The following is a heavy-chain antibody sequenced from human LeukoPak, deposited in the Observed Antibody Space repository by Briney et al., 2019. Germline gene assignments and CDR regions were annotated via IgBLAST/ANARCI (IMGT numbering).Heavy chain of an antibody. J-gene: IGHJ4*02. Sequence: GGSLRLSCAASGFTFSSYAMSWVRQAPGKGLEWVSAISGSGGSTYYADSVKGRFTISRDNSKNTLYLQMNSLRAEDTAVYYCAKGAYYYDSRGYYPGGGGQGTLGTGSS. CDR3: AKGAYYYDSRGYYPGG. CDR2: ISGSGGST. CDR1: GFTFSSYA. V-gene: IGHV3-23*01. D-gene: IGHD3-22*01.